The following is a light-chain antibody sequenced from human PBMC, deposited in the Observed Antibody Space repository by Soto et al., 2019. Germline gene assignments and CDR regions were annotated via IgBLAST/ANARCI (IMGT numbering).Light chain of an antibody. J-gene: IGKJ4*01. CDR2: SAS. CDR1: QAMSTY. Sequence: DIQLTQSPSFLSASVGDTVTITCRASQAMSTYLAWYQQKPGKVPKLLIRSASTLQSGVPPRFSGGGSGTELPLPISTRQPDDSGIYYCQQLNGYQLAFGGGTNVEIK. CDR3: QQLNGYQLA. V-gene: IGKV1-9*01.